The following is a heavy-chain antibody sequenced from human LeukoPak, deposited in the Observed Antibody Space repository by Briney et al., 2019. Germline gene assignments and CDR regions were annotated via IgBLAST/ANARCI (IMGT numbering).Heavy chain of an antibody. CDR2: ISISGSGT. CDR3: VTVAANRVY. J-gene: IGHJ4*02. Sequence: GGSLRLSCAASGFTFSTYTMAWVRQAPGKGLEWVSAISISGSGTSYADSVKGRFTISRDNSKNTLYLQMISLRADDTAIYYCVTVAANRVYWGQGTLVTVSS. CDR1: GFTFSTYT. D-gene: IGHD6-19*01. V-gene: IGHV3-23*01.